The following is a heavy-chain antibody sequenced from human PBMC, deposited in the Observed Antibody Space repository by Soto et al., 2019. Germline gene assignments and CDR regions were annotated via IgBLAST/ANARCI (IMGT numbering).Heavy chain of an antibody. J-gene: IGHJ4*02. D-gene: IGHD3-22*01. Sequence: GASVKVSCKASGYTFTDYFMHWVRQAPGQGLEWVGWINPNSGGTLYAQKFQGRVTLTRDTSISTAYMELSRLTSDDTAVYYCAGNYYDSSGYYYVDYWDQGTLVTVST. V-gene: IGHV1-2*02. CDR1: GYTFTDYF. CDR3: AGNYYDSSGYYYVDY. CDR2: INPNSGGT.